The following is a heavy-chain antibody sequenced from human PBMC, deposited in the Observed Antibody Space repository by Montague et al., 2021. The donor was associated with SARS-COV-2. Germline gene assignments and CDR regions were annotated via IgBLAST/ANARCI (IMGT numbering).Heavy chain of an antibody. CDR3: VRYSGWFYFDF. CDR1: GDSVSSNSVA. J-gene: IGHJ4*02. V-gene: IGHV6-1*01. CDR2: TYYRSKWYS. Sequence: CAISGDSVSSNSVAWSWLRQSPSRGLEWLGRTYYRSKWYSDYAPSVRGRLTVNPDASKNEFSLELNYVTPEDTVVYYCVRYSGWFYFDFWGQGTLVTVSS. D-gene: IGHD6-19*01.